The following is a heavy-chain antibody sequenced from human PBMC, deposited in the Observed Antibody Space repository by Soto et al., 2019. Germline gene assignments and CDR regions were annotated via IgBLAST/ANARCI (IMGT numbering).Heavy chain of an antibody. CDR1: EFTFSSYA. Sequence: PGGSRRLSWAPSEFTFSSYAMSWVRHAPWKSLEWVSAISGSGGSTYYADSVTVLFTISRDNSKNTLYLQMNSLRAEDTAVYHCAKGLSGSYKGYYYYGMDVWGQGTTVPVSS. D-gene: IGHD1-26*01. CDR2: ISGSGGST. J-gene: IGHJ6*01. V-gene: IGHV3-23*01. CDR3: AKGLSGSYKGYYYYGMDV.